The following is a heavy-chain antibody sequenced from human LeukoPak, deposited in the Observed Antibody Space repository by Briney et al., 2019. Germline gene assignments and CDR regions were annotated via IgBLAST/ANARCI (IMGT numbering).Heavy chain of an antibody. V-gene: IGHV3-66*01. D-gene: IGHD3-10*01. CDR3: ASILRSSSGYYFDY. J-gene: IGHJ4*02. Sequence: GSLRLSCAASGFTVSTNYMSWVRQAPGKGLEWVSVIYSGDTTFYADSVRGKFTISRDNSKNTLYLQMNSLRAEDTAVYYCASILRSSSGYYFDYWGQGTLVTVSS. CDR2: IYSGDTT. CDR1: GFTVSTNY.